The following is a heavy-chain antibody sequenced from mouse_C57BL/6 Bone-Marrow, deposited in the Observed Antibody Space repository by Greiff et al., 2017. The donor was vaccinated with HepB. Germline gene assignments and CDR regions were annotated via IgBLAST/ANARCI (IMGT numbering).Heavy chain of an antibody. J-gene: IGHJ4*01. D-gene: IGHD1-1*01. Sequence: VQLQQPGAELVKPGASVKLSCKASGYTFTSDWMHWVKQRPGQGLEWIGMIHPNSGSTNYNEKFKSKATLTVDKSSSTAYMQLSSLTSEDSAVYYCANYGSSSPYPMHYWGQGTSATVSS. CDR1: GYTFTSDW. CDR3: ANYGSSSPYPMHY. CDR2: IHPNSGST. V-gene: IGHV1-64*01.